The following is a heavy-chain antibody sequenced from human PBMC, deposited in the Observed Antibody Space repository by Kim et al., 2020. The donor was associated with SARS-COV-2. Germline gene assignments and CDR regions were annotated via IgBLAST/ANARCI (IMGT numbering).Heavy chain of an antibody. CDR3: AKRVSYRHYWYFDL. J-gene: IGHJ2*01. D-gene: IGHD1-26*01. Sequence: ADSVKGRFTISRDNAKNSLYLQMNSLRAEDTAVYYCAKRVSYRHYWYFDLWGRGTLVTVSS. V-gene: IGHV3-11*01.